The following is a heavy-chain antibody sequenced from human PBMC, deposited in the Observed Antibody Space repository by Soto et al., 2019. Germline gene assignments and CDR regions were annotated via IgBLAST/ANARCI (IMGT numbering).Heavy chain of an antibody. CDR2: ISGTSSTI. CDR3: ARGRPIYS. CDR1: GFAFRDYS. V-gene: IGHV3-48*01. Sequence: EVQLVESGGGLVQPGGSLRLSCEASGFAFRDYSMNWVRQAPGKGLEWVSYISGTSSTIYYADSVQGRFTISRDNAENSLYLQMSSLRAEDTALYYCARGRPIYSWGQGTLVTVDS. J-gene: IGHJ4*02.